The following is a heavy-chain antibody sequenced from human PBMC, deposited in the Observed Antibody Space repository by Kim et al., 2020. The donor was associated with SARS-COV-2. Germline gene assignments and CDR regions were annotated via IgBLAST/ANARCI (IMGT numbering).Heavy chain of an antibody. Sequence: SETLSLTCAVYGGSFSGYYWSWIRQPPGKGLEWIGEINHSGSTNYNPSLKSRVTISVDTSKNQFSLKLSSVTAADTAVYYCARQGSYYYGSGSSPYGMDVWGQGTTVTVSS. CDR1: GGSFSGYY. CDR3: ARQGSYYYGSGSSPYGMDV. V-gene: IGHV4-34*01. J-gene: IGHJ6*02. CDR2: INHSGST. D-gene: IGHD3-10*01.